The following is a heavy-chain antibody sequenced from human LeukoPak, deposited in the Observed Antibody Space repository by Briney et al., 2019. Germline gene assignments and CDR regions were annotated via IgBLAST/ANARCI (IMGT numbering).Heavy chain of an antibody. V-gene: IGHV4-59*08. D-gene: IGHD6-13*01. CDR3: ARFQPLPSSWYNGFDP. CDR2: IYYSGST. CDR1: GGSISSYY. Sequence: SETLSLTCTVSGGSISSYYWSWIRQPPGKGLEWIGYIYYSGSTNYNHSLKSRVTISVDTSRNQFSLKLSSVTAADTAVYYCARFQPLPSSWYNGFDPWGQGTLVTVSS. J-gene: IGHJ5*02.